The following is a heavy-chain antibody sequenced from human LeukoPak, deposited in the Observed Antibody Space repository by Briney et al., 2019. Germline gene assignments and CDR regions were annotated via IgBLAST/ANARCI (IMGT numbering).Heavy chain of an antibody. CDR3: ARRAGAYSHPYDY. V-gene: IGHV4-59*12. Sequence: SETLSLTCTVSGGSISTYYWSWIRQPPGKGLEWIGYVYYSGSTNYSPSLKNRVTILVDTSKNQFSLNLSSVTAADTAVYYCARRAGAYSHPYDYWGQGTLVTASS. D-gene: IGHD4/OR15-4a*01. J-gene: IGHJ4*02. CDR1: GGSISTYY. CDR2: VYYSGST.